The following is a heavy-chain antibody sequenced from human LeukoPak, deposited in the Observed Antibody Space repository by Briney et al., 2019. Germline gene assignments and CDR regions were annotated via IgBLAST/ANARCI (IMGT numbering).Heavy chain of an antibody. CDR2: INPNSGGT. CDR3: AIEVVVIATDAFDI. Sequence: ASVKVSCKAPGYTFTGYYMHWVRQAPGQGLEWMGWINPNSGGTNYAQKFQGRVTMTRDTSISTAYMELSRLRSDDTAVYYCAIEVVVIATDAFDIWGQGTMVTVSS. V-gene: IGHV1-2*02. CDR1: GYTFTGYY. J-gene: IGHJ3*02. D-gene: IGHD2-21*01.